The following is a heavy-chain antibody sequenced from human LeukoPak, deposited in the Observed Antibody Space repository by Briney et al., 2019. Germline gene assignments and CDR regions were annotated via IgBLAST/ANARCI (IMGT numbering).Heavy chain of an antibody. V-gene: IGHV4-34*01. Sequence: PSETLSLTCAVYGGSFSGYYWSWLRQPPGKGLEWLGEINHSGSTNYNPSLKSRVTISVDTSKNQFSLKLSSVTAADTAVYYCARGRSRAAAAGTVDYWGQGTLVTVSS. CDR2: INHSGST. D-gene: IGHD6-13*01. CDR1: GGSFSGYY. J-gene: IGHJ4*02. CDR3: ARGRSRAAAAGTVDY.